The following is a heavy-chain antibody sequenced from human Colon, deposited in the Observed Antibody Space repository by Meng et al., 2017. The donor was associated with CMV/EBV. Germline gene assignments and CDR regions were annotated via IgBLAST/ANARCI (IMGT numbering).Heavy chain of an antibody. D-gene: IGHD6-6*01. V-gene: IGHV4-59*08. J-gene: IGHJ4*02. CDR1: GGSISSYY. CDR2: IHYTGST. CDR3: AGVAARISLSFDY. Sequence: SETLSLTCTVSGGSISSYYWNWIRQPPGKGLEWIGYIHYTGSTIHNPSLKSRLTISVDTSKNQFALKLSSVTAADTAVYYCAGVAARISLSFDYWGQGTLVTVSS.